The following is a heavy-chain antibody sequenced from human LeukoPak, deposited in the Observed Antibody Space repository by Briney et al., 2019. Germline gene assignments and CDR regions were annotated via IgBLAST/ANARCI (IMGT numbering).Heavy chain of an antibody. CDR1: GGSISXGNYY. V-gene: IGHV4-31*03. CDR3: ARGGPVAATHKYFQY. J-gene: IGHJ1*01. CDR2: IYYSGST. Sequence: PSETXSLTCTVSGGSISXGNYYCTWXXQXPXKGXEXXGNIYYSGSTDYNPSLKSRVTISIDTSKNQFSLKLSSVTAEDTAIYYCARGGPVAATHKYFQYWGQGTLVTVSS. D-gene: IGHD6-19*01.